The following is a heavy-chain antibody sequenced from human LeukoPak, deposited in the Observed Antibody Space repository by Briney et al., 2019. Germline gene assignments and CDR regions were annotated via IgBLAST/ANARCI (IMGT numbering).Heavy chain of an antibody. CDR3: ARADYYGSGATVDY. D-gene: IGHD3-10*01. J-gene: IGHJ4*02. V-gene: IGHV4-30-2*01. Sequence: LRTLSLTCAVSGGSISGGGYSWGWIRQPPGKGLEWIGYIYHSGGTYYNPSLKSRVTISVDRSKNQFSLKLSSVTAADTAVYYCARADYYGSGATVDYWGQGTLVTVSS. CDR1: GGSISGGGYS. CDR2: IYHSGGT.